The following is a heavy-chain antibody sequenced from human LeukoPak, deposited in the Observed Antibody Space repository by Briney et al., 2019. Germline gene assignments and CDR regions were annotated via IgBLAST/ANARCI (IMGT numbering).Heavy chain of an antibody. Sequence: GGPLRLPCAVSGITLSNYGMIWVRQAPGKGLQWVAGISGSGGGTYYADSVKGRFTISRDNPKNTLYLQMNSLRAEDTAVYFCAKRGVVIRVILVGFHKEAYYFDSWGQGALVTVSS. CDR2: ISGSGGGT. J-gene: IGHJ4*02. CDR3: AKRGVVIRVILVGFHKEAYYFDS. D-gene: IGHD3-22*01. V-gene: IGHV3-23*01. CDR1: GITLSNYG.